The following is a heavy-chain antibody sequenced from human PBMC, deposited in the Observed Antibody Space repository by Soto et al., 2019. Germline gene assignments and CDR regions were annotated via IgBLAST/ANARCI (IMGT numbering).Heavy chain of an antibody. Sequence: QVQLQESGPGLVKPSETLSLMCTVSGGSISSNYWSWIRQPPGKGLEYIGYIYYSGSTNYNPSLTSRVTISVDTSKNQFSLKLSSVTAADTAVYYWARGGGSPDYWGQGTLVTVSS. CDR3: ARGGGSPDY. V-gene: IGHV4-59*01. D-gene: IGHD3-10*01. CDR1: GGSISSNY. J-gene: IGHJ4*02. CDR2: IYYSGST.